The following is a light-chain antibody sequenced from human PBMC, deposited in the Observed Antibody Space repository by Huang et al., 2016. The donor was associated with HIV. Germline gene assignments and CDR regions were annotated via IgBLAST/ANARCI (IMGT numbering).Light chain of an antibody. Sequence: EIVLTQSPGTLSLSPGERATLSCRASKRVSSSYLAWYQQKPGQAPRLLIYGASSRATGIPDRFSGSGSGTDFTLTISRLEPEDFAVYFCQQYGTTLLIFGGGTKVEIK. CDR1: KRVSSSY. J-gene: IGKJ4*01. V-gene: IGKV3-20*01. CDR2: GAS. CDR3: QQYGTTLLI.